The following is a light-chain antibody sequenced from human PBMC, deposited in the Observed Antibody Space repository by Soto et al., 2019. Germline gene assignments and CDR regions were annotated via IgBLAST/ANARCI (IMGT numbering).Light chain of an antibody. CDR2: GAS. CDR3: ERDKNGLPPPQIT. V-gene: IGKV3-15*01. Sequence: EIVMTQSPATLSVSPGERATLSCRASQSVSSNLAWYQQKPGQAPRLLIYGASTRATGIPARFSGSGSGTEFPLTTSSLRFEVFAVFYCERDKNGLPPPQITFGQGTRLEIK. J-gene: IGKJ5*01. CDR1: QSVSSN.